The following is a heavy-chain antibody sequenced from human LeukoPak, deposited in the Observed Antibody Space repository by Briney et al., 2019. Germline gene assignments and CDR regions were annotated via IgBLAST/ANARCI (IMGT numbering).Heavy chain of an antibody. Sequence: ASVKVSCKASGYTFTSYDINWVRQATGQGLEWMGWMNPNNGNTGYAQKFQGRVTMTRNTSISTAYMELSSLRSEDTAVYYCARAVKGYYDSSGYSPPFSYWGQGTLVTVSS. V-gene: IGHV1-8*01. J-gene: IGHJ4*02. D-gene: IGHD3-22*01. CDR2: MNPNNGNT. CDR3: ARAVKGYYDSSGYSPPFSY. CDR1: GYTFTSYD.